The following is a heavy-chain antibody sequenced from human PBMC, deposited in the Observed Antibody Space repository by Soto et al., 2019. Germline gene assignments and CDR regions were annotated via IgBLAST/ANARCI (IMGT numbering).Heavy chain of an antibody. CDR1: GFTFSSYS. J-gene: IGHJ4*02. V-gene: IGHV3-48*02. Sequence: EVQLVESGGGLVQPGGSLRLSCAASGFTFSSYSMNWVRQAPGKGLEWVSYISSSSSTIYYADSVKGRFTISRDNAKNSLYLQMNSLRDEDTAVYYCARDPAMYSSPEFFDYWGQGTLVTVSS. CDR3: ARDPAMYSSPEFFDY. D-gene: IGHD6-13*01. CDR2: ISSSSSTI.